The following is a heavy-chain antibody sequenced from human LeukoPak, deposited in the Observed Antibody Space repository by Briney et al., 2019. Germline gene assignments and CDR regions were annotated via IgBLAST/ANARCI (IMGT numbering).Heavy chain of an antibody. D-gene: IGHD6-13*01. CDR3: ARVSTAVSLAIDY. CDR1: GFTFSNYN. Sequence: GGSLRLSCAASGFTFSNYNMTWVRQAPGKGLEWVSVISSSSRYMYYADSVKGRFTISRDNAKNSLYLQMNSLRAEDTAVYYCARVSTAVSLAIDYWGQGTLVTVST. CDR2: ISSSSRYM. J-gene: IGHJ4*02. V-gene: IGHV3-21*06.